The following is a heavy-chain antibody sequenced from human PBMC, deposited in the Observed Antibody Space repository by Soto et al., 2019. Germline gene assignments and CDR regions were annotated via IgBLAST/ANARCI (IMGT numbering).Heavy chain of an antibody. Sequence: QVQLQESGPGLVKPSQTLSLTCTVSGGSISSGGYYWSWIRQHPGKGLEWIGYIYYSGSTYYNPSLKSRVTISVDTSKNQFSLKLSSVTAADTAVYYCARVVWVTTGGYYYYYGMDVWGQGTTVTVSS. CDR3: ARVVWVTTGGYYYYYGMDV. J-gene: IGHJ6*02. CDR1: GGSISSGGYY. CDR2: IYYSGST. D-gene: IGHD4-4*01. V-gene: IGHV4-31*03.